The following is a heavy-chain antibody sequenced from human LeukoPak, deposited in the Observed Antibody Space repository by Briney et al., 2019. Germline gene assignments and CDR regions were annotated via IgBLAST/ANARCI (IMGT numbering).Heavy chain of an antibody. CDR1: GYTFSSHD. CDR3: ARGGDTCSDTGCFKNWFDP. CDR2: MNPKSGNT. D-gene: IGHD2-2*01. V-gene: IGHV1-8*01. Sequence: ASVKVSCRASGYTFSSHDINWVRRAPGQGLEWMGWMNPKSGNTGSAQRFQGRVTMTRDTSTGTAYMELTSLTSEDTAIYYCARGGDTCSDTGCFKNWFDPWGQGTLVTVSS. J-gene: IGHJ5*02.